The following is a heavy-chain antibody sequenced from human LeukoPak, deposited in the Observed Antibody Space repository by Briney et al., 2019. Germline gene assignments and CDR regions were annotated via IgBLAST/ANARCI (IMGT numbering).Heavy chain of an antibody. CDR2: IIPIFGTA. CDR1: GGTFSSYA. CDR3: ARDQVYYDSSGYYYDY. Sequence: SVKVSCTASGGTFSSYAISWVRQAPGQGLEWMGGIIPIFGTANYAQKFQGRVTITADESTSTAYMELSSLRSEDTAVYYCARDQVYYDSSGYYYDYWGQGTLVTVSS. J-gene: IGHJ4*02. V-gene: IGHV1-69*13. D-gene: IGHD3-22*01.